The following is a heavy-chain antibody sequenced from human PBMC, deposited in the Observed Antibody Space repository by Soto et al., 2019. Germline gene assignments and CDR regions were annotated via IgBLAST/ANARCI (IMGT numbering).Heavy chain of an antibody. J-gene: IGHJ4*02. CDR1: GGSISGGDYY. Sequence: SETLSLTCTVSGGSISGGDYYWSWIRQPPGKGLKWIGYIYYSGSTYYNPSLKSRVTISVDTSKNQFSLKLSSVTAADTAVYYCARGSTYYYDSSGYYLGYWGQGTLVTVSS. D-gene: IGHD3-22*01. V-gene: IGHV4-30-4*01. CDR3: ARGSTYYYDSSGYYLGY. CDR2: IYYSGST.